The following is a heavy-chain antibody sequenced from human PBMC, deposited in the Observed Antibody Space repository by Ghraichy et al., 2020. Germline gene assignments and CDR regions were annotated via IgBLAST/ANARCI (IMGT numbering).Heavy chain of an antibody. CDR1: GYSISSGYY. D-gene: IGHD3-10*01. CDR3: ARDGGSGSSGCLFDP. CDR2: IYHSGST. J-gene: IGHJ5*02. Sequence: ESLNISCTVSGYSISSGYYWGWIRQPPGKGLEWIGSIYHSGSTYYNPSLKSRVTISVDTSKNQFSLKLSSVTAADTAVYYCARDGGSGSSGCLFDPWGQGTLVTVSS. V-gene: IGHV4-38-2*02.